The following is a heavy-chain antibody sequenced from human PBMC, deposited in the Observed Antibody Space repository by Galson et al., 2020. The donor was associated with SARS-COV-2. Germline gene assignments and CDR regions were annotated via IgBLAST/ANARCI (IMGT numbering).Heavy chain of an antibody. J-gene: IGHJ6*02. Sequence: GGSLRLSCAASGFTFSSYGMHWVRQAPGKGLEWVAVIWYDGSNKYYGDSVKGRFTISRDNSKNTLYLQMNSLRAEDTAVYYCARSMSYYYGMDVWGQGTTVTVSS. CDR3: ARSMSYYYGMDV. CDR1: GFTFSSYG. D-gene: IGHD2-8*01. V-gene: IGHV3-33*01. CDR2: IWYDGSNK.